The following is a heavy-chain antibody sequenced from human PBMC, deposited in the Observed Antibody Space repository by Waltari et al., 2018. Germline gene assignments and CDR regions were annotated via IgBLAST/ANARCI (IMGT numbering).Heavy chain of an antibody. CDR2: MNEEGSEK. J-gene: IGHJ4*02. Sequence: EVQLVESGGDLVQPGGSLRLSCAASGFPFTNYWVGWVRQAPGEGVEGVANMNEEGSEKYYVDAVEGRFTISRDNAKNSLYLQMNSLRAEDTAVYYCVRDDSTGHYYCDYWGQGTLVTVSS. CDR1: GFPFTNYW. CDR3: VRDDSTGHYYCDY. D-gene: IGHD3-22*01. V-gene: IGHV3-7*03.